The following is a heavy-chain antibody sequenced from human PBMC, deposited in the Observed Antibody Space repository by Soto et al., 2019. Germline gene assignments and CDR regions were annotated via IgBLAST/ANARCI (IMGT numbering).Heavy chain of an antibody. CDR3: ARGGIVAVPAALSSYDDYTNYRFDS. J-gene: IGHJ4*02. CDR2: TIPMFAAT. Sequence: QVQLAQSGAEVRKSGSSVKVSCRASGGSFSDFAFSWVRQAPGQGLEWMGGTIPMFAATKYAQRFQGRIIINADASTRTVYLALSSLTSDDSAVYYCARGGIVAVPAALSSYDDYTNYRFDSWGQGTLVSVSS. D-gene: IGHD4-4*01. V-gene: IGHV1-69*01. CDR1: GGSFSDFA.